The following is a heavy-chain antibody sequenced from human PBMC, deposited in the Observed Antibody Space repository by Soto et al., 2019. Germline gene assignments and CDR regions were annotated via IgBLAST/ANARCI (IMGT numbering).Heavy chain of an antibody. CDR3: AKDPNYYDSSGYYLEYFQH. V-gene: IGHV3-23*01. D-gene: IGHD3-22*01. CDR1: GFTFSSYA. CDR2: ISGSGGST. Sequence: PGGSLRLSCAASGFTFSSYAMSWVRQAPGKGLEWVSAISGSGGSTYYADSVKGRFTISRGNSKNTLYLQMNSLRAEDTAVYYCAKDPNYYDSSGYYLEYFQHWGQGTLVTVSS. J-gene: IGHJ1*01.